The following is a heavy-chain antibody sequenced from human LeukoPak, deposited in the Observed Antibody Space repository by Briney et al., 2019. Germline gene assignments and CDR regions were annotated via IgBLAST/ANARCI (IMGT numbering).Heavy chain of an antibody. V-gene: IGHV1-46*01. J-gene: IGHJ4*02. D-gene: IGHD3-10*01. CDR3: ARVFARYGSGSSLDY. CDR2: INPSGGST. CDR1: GYTFTSYY. Sequence: ASVKVSCKASGYTFTSYYMHWVRQAPGQGLEWMGIINPSGGSTSYAQKFQGRVTMTRDTSTSTVYMELSSLRSEDTAVYYCARVFARYGSGSSLDYWGQGTLVTVSS.